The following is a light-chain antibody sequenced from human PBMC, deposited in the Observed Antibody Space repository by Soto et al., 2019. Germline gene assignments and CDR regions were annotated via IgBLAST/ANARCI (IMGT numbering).Light chain of an antibody. CDR1: QGISSY. V-gene: IGKV1-9*01. CDR3: QQLNNFPRT. Sequence: DIQLPQSPSFLSASVGDRVTITCRASQGISSYLAWYQQRPGKAPKLLMYGASTLQSGVPSRFSGSASGTTFTLTTNNLQPENFATYYCQQLNNFPRTFGQGTTVE. J-gene: IGKJ1*01. CDR2: GAS.